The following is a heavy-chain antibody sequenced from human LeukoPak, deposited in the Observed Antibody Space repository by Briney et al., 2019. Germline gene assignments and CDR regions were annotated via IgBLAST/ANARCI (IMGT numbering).Heavy chain of an antibody. V-gene: IGHV4-34*01. CDR1: GGSSSTYY. J-gene: IGHJ3*02. CDR2: INHSGST. Sequence: SETLSLTCAVYGGSSSTYYWSWIRQPPGKGLEWIGEINHSGSTNYNPSLKSRVTISVDVSKNQFSLTLSSVTAADTATYYCGRGARRLYYGAGSRYGAFDIWGQGTMVTVSS. D-gene: IGHD3-10*01. CDR3: GRGARRLYYGAGSRYGAFDI.